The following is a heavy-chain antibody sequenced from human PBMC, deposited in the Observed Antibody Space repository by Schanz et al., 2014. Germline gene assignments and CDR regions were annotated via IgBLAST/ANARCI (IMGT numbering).Heavy chain of an antibody. V-gene: IGHV1-2*04. J-gene: IGHJ6*02. CDR2: ISPNTGGT. Sequence: QVQLIQSGAEVKKPGASVKVSCKASGYTFTSYGISWVRQAPGQGLEWMGWISPNTGGTNFAQKFQGWVTVTRDTSISTVYMELSRVTYEDTAVYYCARDDRAYYYGMDVWGQGTTVTVSS. CDR1: GYTFTSYG. D-gene: IGHD3-22*01. CDR3: ARDDRAYYYGMDV.